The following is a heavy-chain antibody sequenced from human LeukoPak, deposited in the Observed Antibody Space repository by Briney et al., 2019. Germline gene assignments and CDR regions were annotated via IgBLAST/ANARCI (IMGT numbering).Heavy chain of an antibody. CDR1: GLSFSSYA. Sequence: GGSLRLSCAASGLSFSSYAMNWVRQAPGQGLEWVSGISGRGDGTYYADSVRGRFTISRDNSKNTLYLQMNSLRAEDTAVYYCAREGYCSSTSCYGADYWGQGTLVTVSS. CDR2: ISGRGDGT. V-gene: IGHV3-23*01. D-gene: IGHD2-2*01. J-gene: IGHJ4*02. CDR3: AREGYCSSTSCYGADY.